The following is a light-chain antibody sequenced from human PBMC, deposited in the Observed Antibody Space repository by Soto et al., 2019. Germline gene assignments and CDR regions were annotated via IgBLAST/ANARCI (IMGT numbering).Light chain of an antibody. J-gene: IGKJ1*01. V-gene: IGKV1-12*01. CDR2: FAS. Sequence: DIHMFLSKATVYASLGDRVTITCRARQGISDRLAWYQQRPGKVPQLVVYFASTLPSGVPSRFSASGSGAEFILTINPLQAEDFATYYCLHTFSFPRTFGQGTKVDIK. CDR1: QGISDR. CDR3: LHTFSFPRT.